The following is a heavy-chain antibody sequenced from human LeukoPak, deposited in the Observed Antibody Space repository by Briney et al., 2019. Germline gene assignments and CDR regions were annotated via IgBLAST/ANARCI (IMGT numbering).Heavy chain of an antibody. CDR1: GFTFSSYE. CDR2: ISNSGSTI. V-gene: IGHV3-48*03. CDR3: AKGGSPSCYSSSGY. D-gene: IGHD2-2*01. J-gene: IGHJ4*02. Sequence: PGGSLRLSCAASGFTFSSYEMNWVRQAPGKGLEWVLYISNSGSTIYHADSVKGRFTISRDNAKNSLYLQMNSLRAEDTAVYYCAKGGSPSCYSSSGYWGQGTLVTVSS.